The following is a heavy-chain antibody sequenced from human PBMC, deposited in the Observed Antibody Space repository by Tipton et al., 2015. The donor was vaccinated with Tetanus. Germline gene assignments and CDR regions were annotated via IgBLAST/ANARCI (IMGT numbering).Heavy chain of an antibody. Sequence: TLSLTCTVSGGSVNIASYSWSWIRQPPGKGLEWIGNLYYSGSIHDNPSLQRRVTISADTSKNQFSLKLTSVTAADTAIYYCARRGNQSSSSSGGLDVWAKGPRSPSR. CDR3: ARRGNQSSSSSGGLDV. D-gene: IGHD6-13*01. J-gene: IGHJ6*02. CDR2: LYYSGSI. V-gene: IGHV4-61*01. CDR1: GGSVNIASYS.